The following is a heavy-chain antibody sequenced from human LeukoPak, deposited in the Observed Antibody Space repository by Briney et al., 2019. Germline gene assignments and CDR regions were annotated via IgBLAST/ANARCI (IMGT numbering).Heavy chain of an antibody. D-gene: IGHD3-22*01. Sequence: PGGSLRLSCAASGFTFSSYGMHWVRQAPGKGLEWVAVISYDGSNKYYADSVKGRFTISRDNSKNTLYLQMNSLRAEDTAVYYCAKSSTEVVIPAYFDYWGQGTLVTVSS. CDR2: ISYDGSNK. J-gene: IGHJ4*02. V-gene: IGHV3-30*18. CDR3: AKSSTEVVIPAYFDY. CDR1: GFTFSSYG.